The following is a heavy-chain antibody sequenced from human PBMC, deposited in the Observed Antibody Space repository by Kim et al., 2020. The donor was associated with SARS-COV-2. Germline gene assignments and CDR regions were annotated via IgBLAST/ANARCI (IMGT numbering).Heavy chain of an antibody. J-gene: IGHJ4*02. D-gene: IGHD1-26*01. Sequence: DSVKGRFTISRDNSKNTLYLQMNSLRAKDTAVYYCAKEGSYQPLYYFDYWGQGTLVTVSS. V-gene: IGHV3-23*01. CDR3: AKEGSYQPLYYFDY.